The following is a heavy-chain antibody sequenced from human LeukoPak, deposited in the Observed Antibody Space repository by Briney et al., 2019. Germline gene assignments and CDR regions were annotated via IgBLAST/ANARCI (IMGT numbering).Heavy chain of an antibody. Sequence: QPGGSLRLSCAASGFTFSSYWMSWVRQAPGKGLERVSNIKQDGGEKYSVDSVKGRFTSPRDNPKTSLYLQMNSLRAEDTAVYYCASDLVVPAASSNVAFDIWGQGTMVTVSS. CDR3: ASDLVVPAASSNVAFDI. CDR2: IKQDGGEK. D-gene: IGHD2-2*01. J-gene: IGHJ3*02. CDR1: GFTFSSYW. V-gene: IGHV3-7*01.